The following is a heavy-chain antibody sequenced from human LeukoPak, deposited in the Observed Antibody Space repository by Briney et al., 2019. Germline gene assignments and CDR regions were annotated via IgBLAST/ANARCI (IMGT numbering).Heavy chain of an antibody. V-gene: IGHV3-66*01. CDR1: GFTVSSNY. J-gene: IGHJ4*02. Sequence: GGSLRLSCAASGFTVSSNYMSWVRQAPGKGLEWASVIYSGGSTYYADSVKGRFTISRDNSKNTLYLQMNSLRAEDTAVYYCARGPRYSSSWYPNYFDYWGQGTLVTVSS. CDR3: ARGPRYSSSWYPNYFDY. D-gene: IGHD6-13*01. CDR2: IYSGGST.